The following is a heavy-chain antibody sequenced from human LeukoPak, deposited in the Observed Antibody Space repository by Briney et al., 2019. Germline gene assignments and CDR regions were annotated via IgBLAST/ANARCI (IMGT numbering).Heavy chain of an antibody. V-gene: IGHV3-30*03. Sequence: GGSLRLSCAASGFTFSSYGMHWVRQAPGKGLEWVAVISYDGSNKYYADSVKGRFTISRDNSKNTLYLQMNSLRAEDTAVYYCARDWGAYYHFFDYWGQGTLVTVSS. CDR1: GFTFSSYG. D-gene: IGHD3-22*01. CDR3: ARDWGAYYHFFDY. J-gene: IGHJ4*02. CDR2: ISYDGSNK.